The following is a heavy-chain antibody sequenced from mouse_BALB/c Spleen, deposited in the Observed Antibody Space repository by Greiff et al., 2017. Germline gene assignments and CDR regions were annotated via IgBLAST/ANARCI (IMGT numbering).Heavy chain of an antibody. CDR3: ARTSTTGFAY. V-gene: IGHV1-7*01. CDR2: INPSTGYT. CDR1: GYTFTSYW. D-gene: IGHD1-1*01. Sequence: VQLQQSGAELAKPGASVKMSCKASGYTFTSYWMHWVEQRPGQGLEWIGYINPSTGYTEYNQKFKDKATLTADKSSSTAYMQLSSLTSEDSAVYYCARTSTTGFAYWGQGTLVTVSA. J-gene: IGHJ3*01.